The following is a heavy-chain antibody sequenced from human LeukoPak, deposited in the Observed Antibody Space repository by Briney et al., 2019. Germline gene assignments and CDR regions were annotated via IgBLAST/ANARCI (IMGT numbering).Heavy chain of an antibody. V-gene: IGHV3-11*04. J-gene: IGHJ4*02. D-gene: IGHD4-17*01. CDR1: GFTFSDYY. CDR2: ISSSGSTI. CDR3: AKDWATVTTAPLGY. Sequence: GGSLRLSCAASGFTFSDYYMSWIRQAPGKGLEWVSYISSSGSTIYYADSVKGRFTISRDNSKNTLYLQMNSLRAEDTAVYYCAKDWATVTTAPLGYWGQGTLVTVSS.